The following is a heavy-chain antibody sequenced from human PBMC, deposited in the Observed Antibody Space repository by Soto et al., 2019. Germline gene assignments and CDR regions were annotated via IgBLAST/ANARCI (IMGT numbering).Heavy chain of an antibody. J-gene: IGHJ6*02. CDR1: GYTFTSYG. CDR3: ARNSKGKYYYGMDV. D-gene: IGHD3-22*01. Sequence: ASVKVSCKASGYTFTSYGISWVRQAPGQGLEWMGWISAYNGNTNYAQKLQGRVTMTTDTSTSTAYMELRSLRSDDTAVYYCARNSKGKYYYGMDVWGQGTTVTVSS. CDR2: ISAYNGNT. V-gene: IGHV1-18*04.